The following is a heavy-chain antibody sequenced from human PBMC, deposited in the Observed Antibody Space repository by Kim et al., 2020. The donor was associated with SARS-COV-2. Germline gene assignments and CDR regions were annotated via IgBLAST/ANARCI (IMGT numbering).Heavy chain of an antibody. Sequence: GGSLRLSCAASGFTFNNHWMNWVRQAPGKGLVWVSRISDDGSSTNYADPVKGRFTISRDNAKNTLYLQMNSMRAEDTAVYYCVRRATSSRWIDYWGQGTLVTVSS. J-gene: IGHJ4*02. CDR1: GFTFNNHW. D-gene: IGHD2-15*01. V-gene: IGHV3-74*01. CDR3: VRRATSSRWIDY. CDR2: ISDDGSST.